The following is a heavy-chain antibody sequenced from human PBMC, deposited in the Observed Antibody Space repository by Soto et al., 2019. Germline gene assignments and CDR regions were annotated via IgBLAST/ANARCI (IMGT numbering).Heavy chain of an antibody. V-gene: IGHV3-48*02. Sequence: GGSLRLSCPASGFTFTSYSMNWVRQAPGKGLEWVSYISSSSSTIYYADSVKGRFTISRDNAKNSLYLQMNSLRDEDTAVYYCARAKVGTSYGMDVWGQGTTVTVSS. D-gene: IGHD1-1*01. CDR2: ISSSSSTI. CDR1: GFTFTSYS. CDR3: ARAKVGTSYGMDV. J-gene: IGHJ6*02.